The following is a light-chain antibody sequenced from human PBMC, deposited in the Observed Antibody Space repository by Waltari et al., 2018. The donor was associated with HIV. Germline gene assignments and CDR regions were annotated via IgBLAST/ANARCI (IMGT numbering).Light chain of an antibody. CDR1: SSDVGNYHL. J-gene: IGLJ2*01. CDR3: CSYAASDTFYVV. CDR2: EVS. V-gene: IGLV2-23*02. Sequence: SALTQPASVSGSPGQSITISCTGTSSDVGNYHLVSWYQQYPGKAPNLMIYEVSRRASGVSHRFPGSKSGNTASLTISGLQAEDEDDYYCCSYAASDTFYVVFGGGTKVTVL.